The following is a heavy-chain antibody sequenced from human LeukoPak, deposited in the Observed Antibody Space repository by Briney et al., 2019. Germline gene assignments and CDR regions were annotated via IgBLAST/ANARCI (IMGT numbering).Heavy chain of an antibody. Sequence: PGGSLRLSCAASGFTFSSYAMSWVRQAPGEGLEWVSAISGSGGSTYYADSVKGRFTISRDNSKNTLYLQMNSLRAEDTAVYYCAKASGYSGYDEGIDYWGQGTLVTVSS. CDR2: ISGSGGST. D-gene: IGHD5-12*01. V-gene: IGHV3-23*01. J-gene: IGHJ4*02. CDR1: GFTFSSYA. CDR3: AKASGYSGYDEGIDY.